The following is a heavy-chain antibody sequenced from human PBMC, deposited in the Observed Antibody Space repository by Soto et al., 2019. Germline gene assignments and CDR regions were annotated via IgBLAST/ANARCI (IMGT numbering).Heavy chain of an antibody. CDR2: IIPIFGTA. D-gene: IGHD1-26*01. J-gene: IGHJ3*02. CDR1: GGTFSSYA. CDR3: ARTQRVIVGATTFAYSAAFDI. Sequence: GASVKVSCKASGGTFSSYAISWVRQAPGQGLEWMGGIIPIFGTANYAQKFQGRVTITADESTSTAYMELSSLRSEDTAVYYCARTQRVIVGATTFAYSAAFDIWGQGTMVTVSS. V-gene: IGHV1-69*13.